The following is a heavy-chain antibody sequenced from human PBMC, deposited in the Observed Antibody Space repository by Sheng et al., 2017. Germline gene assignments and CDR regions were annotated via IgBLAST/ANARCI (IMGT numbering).Heavy chain of an antibody. Sequence: QVQLVESGGGVVQPGGSLRLSCAASGFTFSSYGMHWVRQAPGKGLEWVAFIRYDGSNKYYADSVKGRFTISRDNSKNTLYLQMNSLRAEDTAVYYCAKVLRMIVDAFDIWGQGTMVTVSS. V-gene: IGHV3-30*02. CDR2: IRYDGSNK. J-gene: IGHJ3*02. CDR3: AKVLRMIVDAFDI. D-gene: IGHD3-22*01. CDR1: GFTFSSYG.